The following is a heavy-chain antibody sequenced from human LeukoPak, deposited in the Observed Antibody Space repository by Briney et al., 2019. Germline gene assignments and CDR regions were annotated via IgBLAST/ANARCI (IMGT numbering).Heavy chain of an antibody. CDR2: ISSSSSTI. D-gene: IGHD1-26*01. Sequence: GGSLRLSCAASGFTFSSYAMSWVRQAPGKGLEWVSYISSSSSTIYYADSVKGRFTISRDNAKNSLYLQMNSLRAEDTAVYYCARGVGATVYWGQGTLVTVSS. J-gene: IGHJ4*02. CDR1: GFTFSSYA. V-gene: IGHV3-48*01. CDR3: ARGVGATVY.